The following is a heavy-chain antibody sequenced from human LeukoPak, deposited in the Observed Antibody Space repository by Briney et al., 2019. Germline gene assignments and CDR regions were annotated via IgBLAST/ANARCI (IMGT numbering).Heavy chain of an antibody. V-gene: IGHV3-23*01. CDR3: ARVGITMVGGVIITNYYYMDV. J-gene: IGHJ6*03. D-gene: IGHD3-10*01. CDR1: GFTFSNYA. CDR2: IIGNGGVT. Sequence: GGTLRFYCSASGFTFSNYAMIWVRQAPGKGLKWVSVIIGNGGVTYYADSVKVRFTISRENSKNTLYLQMTSLRSEDTAVYYCARVGITMVGGVIITNYYYMDVWGKGTTVTVSS.